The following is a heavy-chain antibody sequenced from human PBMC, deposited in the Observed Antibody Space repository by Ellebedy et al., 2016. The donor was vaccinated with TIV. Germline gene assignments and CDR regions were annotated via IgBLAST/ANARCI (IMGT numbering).Heavy chain of an antibody. CDR3: ASLYYYYYYMDV. CDR2: INHSGST. V-gene: IGHV4-34*01. Sequence: SETLSLTXAVYGGSFSGYYWSWIRQPPGKGLEWIGEINHSGSTNYNPSLKSRVTISVDTSKNQFSLKLSSVTAADTAVYYCASLYYYYYYMDVWGKGTTVTVSS. J-gene: IGHJ6*03. CDR1: GGSFSGYY.